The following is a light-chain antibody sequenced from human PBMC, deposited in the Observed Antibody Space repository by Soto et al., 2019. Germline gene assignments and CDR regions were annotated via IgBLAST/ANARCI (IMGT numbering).Light chain of an antibody. V-gene: IGLV2-23*01. Sequence: QSVLTQPASVSGSPGQSITISCSGTSSDVGSDYLVSWYQQHSGTAPKLIIYEGTKRPSGVSDRFSGSRSGNTASLTISGLQTEDEGDYFCCSYGDFRTSWVFGGGTKVTVL. CDR3: CSYGDFRTSWV. CDR1: SSDVGSDYL. J-gene: IGLJ3*02. CDR2: EGT.